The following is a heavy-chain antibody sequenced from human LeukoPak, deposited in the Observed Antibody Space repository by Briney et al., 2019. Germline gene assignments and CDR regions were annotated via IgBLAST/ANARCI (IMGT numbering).Heavy chain of an antibody. CDR1: GYALTSYV. D-gene: IGHD2-15*01. CDR2: ISANNGNT. J-gene: IGHJ4*02. V-gene: IGHV1-18*01. CDR3: AKDTTPGDY. Sequence: ASVKVSCKTSGYALTSYVISWVRHAPGQRLGWRGWISANNGNTNYAQKLQGRVTMTTDTSTSTAYMELRSLRSDDTAVYYCAKDTTPGDYWGQGTLVTVSS.